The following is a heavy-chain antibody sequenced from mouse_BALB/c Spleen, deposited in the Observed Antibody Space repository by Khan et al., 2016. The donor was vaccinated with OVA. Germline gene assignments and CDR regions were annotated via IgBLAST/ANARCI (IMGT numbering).Heavy chain of an antibody. V-gene: IGHV3-2*02. CDR2: ISYSGNT. D-gene: IGHD1-1*01. CDR1: GYSITSDYA. CDR3: ARVYGGDFDY. J-gene: IGHJ2*01. Sequence: EVKLQESGPGLVKPSQSLSLICTVTGYSITSDYAWNWIRQFPGNKLEWMGFISYSGNTNYNPSLKSRISITRDTSKNQFFLHLNSVTTEDTATDYCARVYGGDFDYWGQGTTLTVSS.